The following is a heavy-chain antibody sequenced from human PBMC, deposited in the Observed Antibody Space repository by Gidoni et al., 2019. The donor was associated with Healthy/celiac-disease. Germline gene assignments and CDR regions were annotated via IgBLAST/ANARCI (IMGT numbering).Heavy chain of an antibody. D-gene: IGHD2-15*01. CDR3: ARDGVRRSGGSCRFSD. CDR2: ISYEGSKK. CDR1: GFTFSSYA. Sequence: QVQLVESGGGVVQPGRSLRLSCAASGFTFSSYAMHWVRQAPGKGLEWVAVISYEGSKKYYADSVKGRFTISRDNSKNTLYLQMNSLRAEDTAVYYCARDGVRRSGGSCRFSDWGQGTLVTVSS. J-gene: IGHJ4*02. V-gene: IGHV3-30-3*01.